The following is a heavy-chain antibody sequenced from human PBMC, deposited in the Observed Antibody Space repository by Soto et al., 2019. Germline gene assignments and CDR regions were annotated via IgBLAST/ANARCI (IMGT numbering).Heavy chain of an antibody. CDR2: IIPIFGTA. Sequence: SVKVSFKASGGTFSSYAISWVRQAPGQGLEWMGGIIPIFGTANYAQKFQGRVTITADESTSTAYMELSSLRSEDTAVYYCARDKENWNDYWFDPWGQGTLVTVSS. V-gene: IGHV1-69*13. D-gene: IGHD1-1*01. CDR3: ARDKENWNDYWFDP. J-gene: IGHJ5*02. CDR1: GGTFSSYA.